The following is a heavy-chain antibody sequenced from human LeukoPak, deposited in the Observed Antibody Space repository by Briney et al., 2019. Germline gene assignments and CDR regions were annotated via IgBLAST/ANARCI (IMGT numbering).Heavy chain of an antibody. CDR3: ARIGVVAAYYYYYGMDV. V-gene: IGHV1-18*01. J-gene: IGHJ6*02. D-gene: IGHD2-15*01. CDR2: ISAYNGNT. Sequence: ASVKVSCKASGYTFTSYGISWVRQAPGQGLEWMGWISAYNGNTNYAQKLQGRVTMTTDTSTSTAYMELRSLRSDDTAVYYCARIGVVAAYYYYYGMDVWGQGTTVTVSS. CDR1: GYTFTSYG.